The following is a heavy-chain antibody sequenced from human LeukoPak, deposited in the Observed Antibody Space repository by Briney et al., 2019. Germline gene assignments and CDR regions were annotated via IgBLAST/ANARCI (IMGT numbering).Heavy chain of an antibody. CDR3: ARHLGSDYGDFYFDY. CDR2: MYYSGST. Sequence: PSGTLSLTCTVSGGSLSSFYWSWIRQPPGKGLEWIGYMYYSGSTDYNPSVKSRVTISVDTSKSQFSLKLSSVTAADTAVYYCARHLGSDYGDFYFDYWGQGTLVTVSS. CDR1: GGSLSSFY. V-gene: IGHV4-59*08. D-gene: IGHD4-17*01. J-gene: IGHJ4*02.